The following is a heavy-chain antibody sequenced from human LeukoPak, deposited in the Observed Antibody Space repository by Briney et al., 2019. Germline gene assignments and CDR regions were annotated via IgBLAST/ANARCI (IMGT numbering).Heavy chain of an antibody. V-gene: IGHV4-59*12. CDR2: IYYSGSS. J-gene: IGHJ4*02. Sequence: PSETLSLTCTVSGGSMSDYFWSWIRQAPEKGLEWIGYIYYSGSSDYNPSLKSRVTMSVDTSKNQCTLKLFSVTAADTAVYYCARVGDYALKDWGQGTLVTVSS. D-gene: IGHD3-16*01. CDR3: ARVGDYALKD. CDR1: GGSMSDYF.